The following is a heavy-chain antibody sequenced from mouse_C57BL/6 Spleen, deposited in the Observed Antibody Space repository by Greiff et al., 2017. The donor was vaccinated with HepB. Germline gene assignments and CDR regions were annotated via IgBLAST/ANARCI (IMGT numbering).Heavy chain of an antibody. CDR1: GFSLTSYG. J-gene: IGHJ3*01. D-gene: IGHD2-13*01. CDR2: IWRGGST. V-gene: IGHV2-5*01. Sequence: VQLQQSGPGLVQPSQSLSITCTVTGFSLTSYGVHWVRQSPGKGLEWLGVIWRGGSTDYNAAFMSRLSITKDNSKSQVFFKMNSLQADDTAIYYCAKKEGDSLGWFAYWGQGTLVTVSA. CDR3: AKKEGDSLGWFAY.